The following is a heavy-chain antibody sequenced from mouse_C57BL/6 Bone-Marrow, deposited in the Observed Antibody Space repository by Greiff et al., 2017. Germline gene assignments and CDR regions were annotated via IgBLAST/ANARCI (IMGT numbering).Heavy chain of an antibody. CDR1: GYTFTSYG. J-gene: IGHJ4*01. D-gene: IGHD1-1*01. CDR2: IYPRSGNT. V-gene: IGHV1-81*01. Sequence: QVQLQQSGAELARPGASVTLSCKASGYTFTSYGISWVKKRTGQGLEWIGEIYPRSGNTYYNEKFKGKATLTADNSSSTAYMGLRSLTSEDSAVYFCATGSSTEGSMDYWGQGTSVTVSS. CDR3: ATGSSTEGSMDY.